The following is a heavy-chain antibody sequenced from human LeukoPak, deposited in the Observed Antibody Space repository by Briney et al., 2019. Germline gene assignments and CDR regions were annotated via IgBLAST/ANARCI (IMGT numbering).Heavy chain of an antibody. V-gene: IGHV3-23*01. CDR3: AREGLMGIAAVMEYFQH. CDR2: ISGSGGST. Sequence: PGGSLRLSCAASGFTFSSYSMNWVRQAPGKGLEWVSAISGSGGSTYYADSVKGRFTISRDNSKNTLYLQMNSLRAEDTAVYYCAREGLMGIAAVMEYFQHWGQGTLVTVSS. J-gene: IGHJ1*01. CDR1: GFTFSSYS. D-gene: IGHD6-13*01.